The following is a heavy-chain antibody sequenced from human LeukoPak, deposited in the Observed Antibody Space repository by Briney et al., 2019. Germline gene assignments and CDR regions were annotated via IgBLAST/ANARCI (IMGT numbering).Heavy chain of an antibody. J-gene: IGHJ4*02. Sequence: GGSLRLSCAASGFTFSSYWMHWVRQAPGKGLVWVSRINSDGSSTSYADSVKGRFTISRDNAKNTLYLQMNSLRAEDTAVYYCARGELYSSSSLGIGYWGQGTLVTVSS. D-gene: IGHD6-6*01. CDR1: GFTFSSYW. CDR2: INSDGSST. V-gene: IGHV3-74*01. CDR3: ARGELYSSSSLGIGY.